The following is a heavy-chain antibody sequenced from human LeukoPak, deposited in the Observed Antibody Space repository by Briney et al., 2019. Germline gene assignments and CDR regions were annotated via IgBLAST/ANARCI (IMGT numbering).Heavy chain of an antibody. CDR2: IIPIFGTA. CDR1: GGTFSSYA. V-gene: IGHV1-69*05. CDR3: ARGEGPAATLRYFDY. D-gene: IGHD2-15*01. Sequence: SVKVSCKASGGTFSSYAISWLRQAPGQGLEWMGGIIPIFGTANYAQKFQGRVTITTDESTSTAYVELSSLRSEDTAVYYCARGEGPAATLRYFDYWGQGTLVTVSS. J-gene: IGHJ4*02.